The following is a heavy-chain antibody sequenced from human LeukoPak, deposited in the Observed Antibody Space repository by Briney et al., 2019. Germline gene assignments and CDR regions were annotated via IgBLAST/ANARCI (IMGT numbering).Heavy chain of an antibody. CDR3: AREEVAEQGYFDY. Sequence: GSLTLYCAASGFTFSSYSMNWVRQAPGKGLEWVSSISSSNSYIYYADSVKGGFTISRDNAKNSLYLQMNSLRAEDTAVYYCAREEVAEQGYFDYWGQGTLDSVSS. CDR1: GFTFSSYS. D-gene: IGHD6-19*01. CDR2: ISSSNSYI. V-gene: IGHV3-21*01. J-gene: IGHJ4*02.